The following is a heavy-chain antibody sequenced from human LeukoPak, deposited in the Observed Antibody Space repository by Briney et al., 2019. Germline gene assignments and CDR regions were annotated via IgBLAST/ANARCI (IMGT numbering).Heavy chain of an antibody. CDR1: GFTFDDYA. CDR2: ISWNSDSI. V-gene: IGHV3-9*01. D-gene: IGHD3-22*01. J-gene: IGHJ4*02. CDR3: AKERDYYDSSAPGFDY. Sequence: GRSLRLSCAASGFTFDDYAMHWVRQAPGKGLEWVSGISWNSDSIGYADSVKGRFTISRDNAKNSPYLQMNSLRAEDTALYYCAKERDYYDSSAPGFDYWGQGTLVTVSS.